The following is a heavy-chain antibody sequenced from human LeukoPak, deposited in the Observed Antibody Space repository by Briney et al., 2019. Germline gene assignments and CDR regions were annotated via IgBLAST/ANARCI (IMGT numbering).Heavy chain of an antibody. CDR2: INAYTGNT. V-gene: IGHV1-18*01. J-gene: IGHJ4*02. D-gene: IGHD2-2*01. Sequence: GASVKLSCKASGYTFTTFGISWVRQAPGQGLEWMGWINAYTGNTYYAPKFQGRLTITTDPSTTTGHMELTSLRSDDTAVYYCTRVASTTCDCPDYFDFWGQGTRVTVSS. CDR3: TRVASTTCDCPDYFDF. CDR1: GYTFTTFG.